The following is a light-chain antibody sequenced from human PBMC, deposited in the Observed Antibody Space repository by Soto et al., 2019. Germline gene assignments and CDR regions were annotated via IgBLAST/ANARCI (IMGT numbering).Light chain of an antibody. Sequence: EIVLTQSPDTLSLSPGERATLSCRASQSISSTYLAWCQQKPGQAPRLLIYGASTRATGIPDRFSGTGSGTELTLTISSLQSEDFAVYYCQQYNNWPPITFGQGTRLEIK. CDR2: GAS. CDR3: QQYNNWPPIT. CDR1: QSISSTY. V-gene: IGKV3D-15*01. J-gene: IGKJ5*01.